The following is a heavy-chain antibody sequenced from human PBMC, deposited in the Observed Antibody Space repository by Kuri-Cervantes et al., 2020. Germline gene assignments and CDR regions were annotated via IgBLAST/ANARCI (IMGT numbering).Heavy chain of an antibody. Sequence: ESLKISCTVSGGSVSSRSWYWGWIRQTPGKGLEWIGSIYYSGSTYYNPSLKSRVTISVDMSKNQFSLKLSSVTAADTAVYYCARVRRGTTAIEYWYFDLWGRGTLVTVSS. CDR3: ARVRRGTTAIEYWYFDL. J-gene: IGHJ2*01. D-gene: IGHD4-17*01. CDR2: IYYSGST. CDR1: GGSVSSRSWY. V-gene: IGHV4-39*07.